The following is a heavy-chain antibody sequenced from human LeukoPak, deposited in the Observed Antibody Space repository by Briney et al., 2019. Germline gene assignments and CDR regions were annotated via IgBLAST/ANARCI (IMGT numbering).Heavy chain of an antibody. J-gene: IGHJ3*02. CDR2: IYSGGST. CDR3: ARGAAMGSGAFDI. Sequence: GGSLRLSCAASEFTVSSNYMSWVRQAPGKGLEWVSIIYSGGSTYYADSVKGRFTISRDNAKSSLYLQMNSLRAEDTAVYYCARGAAMGSGAFDIWGQGTMVTVSS. D-gene: IGHD5-18*01. V-gene: IGHV3-66*01. CDR1: EFTVSSNY.